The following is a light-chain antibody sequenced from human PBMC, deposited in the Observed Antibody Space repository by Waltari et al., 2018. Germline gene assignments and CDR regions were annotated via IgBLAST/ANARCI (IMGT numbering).Light chain of an antibody. CDR1: QDISIY. Sequence: DIQMTQSPSSLSASIGDRVTITRQASQDISIYVNWYQQKPGKAPRLLIYDASTLESGVPSRFTGSGSGTDFTFTINSLQPEDIATYYCLQYDNIPPYTFGQGTKLEIK. V-gene: IGKV1-33*01. CDR3: LQYDNIPPYT. CDR2: DAS. J-gene: IGKJ2*01.